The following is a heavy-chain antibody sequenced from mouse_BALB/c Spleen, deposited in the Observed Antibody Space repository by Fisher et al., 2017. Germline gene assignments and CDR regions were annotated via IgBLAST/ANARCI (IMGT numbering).Heavy chain of an antibody. V-gene: IGHV1S135*01. CDR3: AREDY. Sequence: KFKGKATLTVDKSSSTAFMHLNSLTSEDSAVYYCAREDYWGQGTTLTVSS. J-gene: IGHJ2*01.